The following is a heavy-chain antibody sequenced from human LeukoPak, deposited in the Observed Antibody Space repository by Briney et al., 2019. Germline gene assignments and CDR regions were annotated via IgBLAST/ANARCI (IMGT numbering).Heavy chain of an antibody. CDR3: ARGGYSSGWDSPTWFDP. D-gene: IGHD6-19*01. J-gene: IGHJ5*02. Sequence: ASVKVSCKASGDTFSSYAMSWVRQAPGQGLEWMGWINPNTGNPNYAQDFTGRVIFSSDTSISTAYLQISSLRAEDTAVYYCARGGYSSGWDSPTWFDPGGQGTLVTVSS. CDR2: INPNTGNP. CDR1: GDTFSSYA. V-gene: IGHV7-4-1*02.